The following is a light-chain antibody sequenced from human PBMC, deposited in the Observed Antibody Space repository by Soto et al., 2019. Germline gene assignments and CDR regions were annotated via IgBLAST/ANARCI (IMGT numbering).Light chain of an antibody. V-gene: IGKV1-39*01. CDR3: QQSYRTPYT. J-gene: IGKJ2*01. CDR1: QGISTY. Sequence: DIQMPQSPSSLSASVGDRVTITCRASQGISTYLVWYQQRQGRAPKLLIYDASSLLSGVPSRFSGSGSGTEFTLTISSLQPEDFATYYCQQSYRTPYTCGQGTKLETK. CDR2: DAS.